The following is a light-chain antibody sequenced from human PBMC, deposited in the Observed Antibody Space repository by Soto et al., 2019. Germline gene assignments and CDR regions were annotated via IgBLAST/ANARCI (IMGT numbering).Light chain of an antibody. CDR1: ESISSSY. Sequence: EIVLTQSPGTLSLSPGERATLSCRATESISSSYLAWYQQKPGQAPRLLIYGASGRATGIPDRFSGSGSGTDFTLTISRLEPEDFAVYYCQQYGSSPPWTFXQGTKVDIK. J-gene: IGKJ1*01. CDR3: QQYGSSPPWT. CDR2: GAS. V-gene: IGKV3-20*01.